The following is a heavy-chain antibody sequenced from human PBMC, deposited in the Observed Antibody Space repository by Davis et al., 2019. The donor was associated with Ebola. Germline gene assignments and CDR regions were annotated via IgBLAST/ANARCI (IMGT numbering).Heavy chain of an antibody. CDR3: ARGYGDY. CDR2: MNPNSGNT. CDR1: GYTFTGYD. J-gene: IGHJ4*02. V-gene: IGHV1-8*01. D-gene: IGHD4-17*01. Sequence: AASVKVSCKASGYTFTGYDINWVRQATGQGLEWMGWMNPNSGNTGYAQKFQGRVTMTRDTSTSTVYMELSSLRSEDTAVYYCARGYGDYWGQGTLVTVSS.